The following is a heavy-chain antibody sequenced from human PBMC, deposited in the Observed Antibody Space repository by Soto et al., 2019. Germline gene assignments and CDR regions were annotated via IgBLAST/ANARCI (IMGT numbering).Heavy chain of an antibody. V-gene: IGHV3-30*18. Sequence: HTGGSLRLPCAASGFTLSSYGMPWVRQAPGKGREWVAVISYDGSNKYYADYVKGRFTISRDNSKNTLYLQMNSLRAEDTAVYYCAKGDWDSSSWGLDYFDYWGQGTLVTVSS. D-gene: IGHD6-13*01. CDR3: AKGDWDSSSWGLDYFDY. J-gene: IGHJ4*02. CDR2: ISYDGSNK. CDR1: GFTLSSYG.